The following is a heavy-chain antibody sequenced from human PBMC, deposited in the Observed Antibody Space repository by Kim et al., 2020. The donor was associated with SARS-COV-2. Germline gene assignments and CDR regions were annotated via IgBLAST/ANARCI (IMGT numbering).Heavy chain of an antibody. D-gene: IGHD6-19*01. J-gene: IGHJ4*02. V-gene: IGHV3-7*01. Sequence: VDSVKGRFNISRDNAKNLVYLQMNSLGVEGTAVYFCARDRYSSGWYPIDYWGQGTLVTVSS. CDR3: ARDRYSSGWYPIDY.